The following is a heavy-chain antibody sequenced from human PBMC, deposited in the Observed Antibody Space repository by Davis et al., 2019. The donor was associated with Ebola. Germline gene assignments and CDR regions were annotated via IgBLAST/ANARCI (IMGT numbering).Heavy chain of an antibody. V-gene: IGHV4-61*01. CDR3: ASGLSSSWGYFDY. J-gene: IGHJ4*02. D-gene: IGHD6-13*01. CDR1: GGSVSSGSYY. CDR2: IYYSGST. Sequence: PSETLSLTCTVSGGSVSSGSYYWSWIRQPPGKGLEWIGYIYYSGSTNYNPSLKSRVTISVDTSKNQFSLKLSSVTAADTAVYYCASGLSSSWGYFDYWGQGTLVTVSS.